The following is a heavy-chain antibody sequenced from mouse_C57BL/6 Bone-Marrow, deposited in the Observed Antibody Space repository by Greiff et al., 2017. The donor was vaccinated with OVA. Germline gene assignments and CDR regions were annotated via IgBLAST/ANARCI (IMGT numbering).Heavy chain of an antibody. CDR3: ARSGSNYPYAMDY. J-gene: IGHJ4*01. CDR1: GYTFTSYG. V-gene: IGHV1-81*01. Sequence: QVQLQQSGAELARPGASVKLSCKASGYTFTSYGISWVKQRTGQGLEWIGEIYPRRGNTYSNEKFKGKATLTADKSSSTAYMELRSLTSEDSAVYFCARSGSNYPYAMDYWGQGTSVTVSS. D-gene: IGHD2-5*01. CDR2: IYPRRGNT.